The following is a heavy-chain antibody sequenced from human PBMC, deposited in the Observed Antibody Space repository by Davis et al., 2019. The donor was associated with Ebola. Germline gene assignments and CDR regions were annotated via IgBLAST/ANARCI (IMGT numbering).Heavy chain of an antibody. J-gene: IGHJ6*02. V-gene: IGHV3-53*01. Sequence: GESLKTSCAASGFTVSSNYMSWVRQAPGKGLEWVSVIYSVGSTYYADSVKGRFTISRDNSKNTLYLQMNSLRAEDTAVYYSAGSYYATFDGMDVWGQGTTVTVSS. D-gene: IGHD3-22*01. CDR2: IYSVGST. CDR3: AGSYYATFDGMDV. CDR1: GFTVSSNY.